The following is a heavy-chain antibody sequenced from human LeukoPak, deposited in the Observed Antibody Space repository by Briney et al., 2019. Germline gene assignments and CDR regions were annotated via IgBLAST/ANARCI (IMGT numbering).Heavy chain of an antibody. V-gene: IGHV4-34*11. D-gene: IGHD6-13*01. CDR3: ARDLGAAAGYFDY. CDR1: GGSFSGYY. CDR2: IYYSGST. J-gene: IGHJ4*02. Sequence: SETLSLTCAVYGGSFSGYYWVWIRQPPGKGLEWIGSIYYSGSTYDNPSLKSRVTISVDTSKNQFSLKMRSVTAADTAIYYCARDLGAAAGYFDYWGQGTRVTVSS.